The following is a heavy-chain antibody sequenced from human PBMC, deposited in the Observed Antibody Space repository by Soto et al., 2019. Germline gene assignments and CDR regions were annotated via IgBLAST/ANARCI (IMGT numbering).Heavy chain of an antibody. Sequence: TLSLTCTVSGGSRSDYYWTWIRQPPGKGLEWIGYIHYSGSTNYNPSLKSRVTISVDTSKNQFSLKLRSVTAADAAMYHCARGGIAARKGRWFGPWGQGAPVTVSS. CDR1: GGSRSDYY. D-gene: IGHD6-6*01. V-gene: IGHV4-59*01. J-gene: IGHJ5*02. CDR3: ARGGIAARKGRWFGP. CDR2: IHYSGST.